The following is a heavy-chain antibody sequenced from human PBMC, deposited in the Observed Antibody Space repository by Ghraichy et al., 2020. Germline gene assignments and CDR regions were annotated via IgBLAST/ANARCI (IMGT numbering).Heavy chain of an antibody. CDR3: VKGSSDSYYYMHV. CDR1: GFTFSSCV. V-gene: IGHV3-23*01. Sequence: GGSLRLSCAASGFTFSSCVMSWVRQAPGKGLEWVSAIRGSGGTTYYVDSVRGRFTISRDNSENMLYVQMNSLRAEDTAVYYCVKGSSDSYYYMHVWGKGTTVTVSS. J-gene: IGHJ6*03. CDR2: IRGSGGTT.